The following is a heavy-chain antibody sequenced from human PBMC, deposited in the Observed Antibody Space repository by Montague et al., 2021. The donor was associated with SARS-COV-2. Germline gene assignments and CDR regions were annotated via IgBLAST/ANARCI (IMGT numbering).Heavy chain of an antibody. CDR1: GFAFSSYE. Sequence: SLRLSLSASGFAFSSYEMNWVRQAPGKGLEWIAYISSSGGSIQYADFMMGRFTISRDNARNSLYLQMNSPRAEDTAVYYCAREVAGCHGDCNDYWGQGTLVTVSS. CDR3: AREVAGCHGDCNDY. J-gene: IGHJ4*02. V-gene: IGHV3-48*03. D-gene: IGHD2-21*02. CDR2: ISSSGGSI.